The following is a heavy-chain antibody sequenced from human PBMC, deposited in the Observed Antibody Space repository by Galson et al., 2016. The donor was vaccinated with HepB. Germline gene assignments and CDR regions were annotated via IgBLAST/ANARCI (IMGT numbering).Heavy chain of an antibody. V-gene: IGHV3-9*01. CDR2: INWNSGRI. CDR3: AKDQSTGYFSPGSYYYGMDV. J-gene: IGHJ6*04. CDR1: GFTFDDFA. Sequence: SLRLSCAASGFTFDDFAMHWVRQAPGKGLEWVAGINWNSGRIDYADSVKGRFTVSRDNAKNSLYLQMNSLRAEDTALYYCAKDQSTGYFSPGSYYYGMDVWGKGSTVTVSS. D-gene: IGHD3-9*01.